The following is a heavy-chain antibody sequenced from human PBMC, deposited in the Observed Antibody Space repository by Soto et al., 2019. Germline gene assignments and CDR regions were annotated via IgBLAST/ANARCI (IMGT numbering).Heavy chain of an antibody. CDR3: TTDYFYYDSSGPTDY. V-gene: IGHV3-15*01. CDR2: IKSKTDGGTT. Sequence: PGGSLRLSCAASGFTFSNAWMSWVRQAPGKGLEWVGRIKSKTDGGTTGYAAPVKGRFTISRDDSKNTLYLQVNSLKTEDTAVYYCTTDYFYYDSSGPTDYWGQGTLVTVSS. D-gene: IGHD3-22*01. J-gene: IGHJ4*02. CDR1: GFTFSNAW.